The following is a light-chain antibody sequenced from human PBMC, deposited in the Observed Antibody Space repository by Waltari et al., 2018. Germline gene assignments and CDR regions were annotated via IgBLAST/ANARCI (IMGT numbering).Light chain of an antibody. V-gene: IGLV2-14*03. CDR1: SSDVGSFNF. CDR2: DVV. J-gene: IGLJ3*02. CDR3: TSYTTGSTLVV. Sequence: QSALTQPASVSGYPGHSITIPCTGTSSDVGSFNFVSWYQEHPGKAPKLLIYDVVNRPSGVSNRFSGSKSGNTASLTISGLQAEDEADYYCTSYTTGSTLVVFGGGTKLTVL.